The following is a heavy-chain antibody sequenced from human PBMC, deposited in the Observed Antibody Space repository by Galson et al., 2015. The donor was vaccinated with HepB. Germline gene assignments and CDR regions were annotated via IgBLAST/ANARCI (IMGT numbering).Heavy chain of an antibody. D-gene: IGHD6-19*01. V-gene: IGHV3-23*01. CDR3: AKGPGSSGRFGWEDY. CDR2: ISGSGGST. Sequence: SLRLSCAASGFTFSSYAMSWVRQAPGKGLEWVSAISGSGGSTYYADSVKGRFTISRDNSKNTLYLQMNSLRAEDTAVYYCAKGPGSSGRFGWEDYWGQGTLVTVSS. CDR1: GFTFSSYA. J-gene: IGHJ4*02.